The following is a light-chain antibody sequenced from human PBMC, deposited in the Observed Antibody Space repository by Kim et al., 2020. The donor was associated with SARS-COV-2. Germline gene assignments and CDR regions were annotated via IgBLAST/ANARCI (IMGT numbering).Light chain of an antibody. CDR1: QSVSSNY. CDR3: QQYGPPPQT. J-gene: IGKJ1*01. V-gene: IGKV3-20*01. Sequence: EIVLTQSPGTLSLSPGERATLSCRASQSVSSNYLAWYQQKPGQAPRLLIYGASSRATGIPDRFSGGGSGTDFTLTISRLEPEDFAVYYCQQYGPPPQTFGQGTKVDIK. CDR2: GAS.